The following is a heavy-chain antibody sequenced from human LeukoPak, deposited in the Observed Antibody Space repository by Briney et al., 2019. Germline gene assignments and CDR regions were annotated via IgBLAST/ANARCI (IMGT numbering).Heavy chain of an antibody. CDR1: GGSISSYY. CDR2: IYYSGST. J-gene: IGHJ4*02. D-gene: IGHD3-10*01. Sequence: SETLSLTCTVSGGSISSYYWSWIRQPPGKGLEWIGYIYYSGSTNYNPSLKSRVTISVDTSKNQFSLKLSSVTAADTAVYYCARDLYDGSGSYFDYWGQGTLVTVSS. CDR3: ARDLYDGSGSYFDY. V-gene: IGHV4-59*01.